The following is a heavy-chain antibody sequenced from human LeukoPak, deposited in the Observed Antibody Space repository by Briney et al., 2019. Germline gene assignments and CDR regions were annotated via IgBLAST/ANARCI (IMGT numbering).Heavy chain of an antibody. CDR3: ARDLAHIYYYHSSGYFLGH. V-gene: IGHV1-18*01. J-gene: IGHJ4*02. CDR1: NYTFTSYA. D-gene: IGHD3-22*01. Sequence: ASVKVSCKASNYTFTSYAINWVRQAPGQGLEWMGWISAYNDNTKFSQKFQGRVTMTRDTSISTAYMELSRLRSDDTAVYYCARDLAHIYYYHSSGYFLGHWGQGTLVTVSS. CDR2: ISAYNDNT.